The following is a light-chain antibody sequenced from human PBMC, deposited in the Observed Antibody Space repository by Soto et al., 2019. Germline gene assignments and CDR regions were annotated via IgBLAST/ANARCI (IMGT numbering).Light chain of an antibody. Sequence: QAVVTQPPSVSGAPGQRVTISCTGSRSNIGAGYDVHWYQQFPGTAPKLLIYGNNNRPSGVPDRFSDSKSGTSASLAITGLQAEDEADYYCQSYDSSLSAVLFGGGTKLTVL. CDR2: GNN. CDR3: QSYDSSLSAVL. CDR1: RSNIGAGYD. J-gene: IGLJ2*01. V-gene: IGLV1-40*01.